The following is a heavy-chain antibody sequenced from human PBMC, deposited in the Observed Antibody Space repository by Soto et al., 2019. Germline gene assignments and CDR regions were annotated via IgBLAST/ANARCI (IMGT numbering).Heavy chain of an antibody. Sequence: GASVKVSCKASGYTFTGYYMHWVRQAPGQGLEWMGWINPNSGGTNYAQKFHGWVTMTRDTSISTAYMELSRLRSDDTAVYYCARGKWELSYYFDYWGQGTLVTVSS. J-gene: IGHJ4*02. V-gene: IGHV1-2*04. D-gene: IGHD1-26*01. CDR1: GYTFTGYY. CDR2: INPNSGGT. CDR3: ARGKWELSYYFDY.